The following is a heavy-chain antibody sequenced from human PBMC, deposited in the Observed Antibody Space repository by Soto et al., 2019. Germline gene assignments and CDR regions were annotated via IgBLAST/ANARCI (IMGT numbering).Heavy chain of an antibody. D-gene: IGHD3-10*01. Sequence: EMQLVDSGGGLVQPGDSLRLSCAASGFTFSIYWMAWVRQAPGKGLEWVANIKEDGSEYTYADSVRGRFTISRDNAKNSLYLLMNSLRVEDTAVYYCAWETHYYAAWGQGTLVTVSS. CDR3: AWETHYYAA. CDR2: IKEDGSEY. V-gene: IGHV3-7*04. J-gene: IGHJ4*02. CDR1: GFTFSIYW.